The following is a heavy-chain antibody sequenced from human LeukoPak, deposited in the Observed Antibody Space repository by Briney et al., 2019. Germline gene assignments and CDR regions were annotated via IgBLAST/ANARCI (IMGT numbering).Heavy chain of an antibody. V-gene: IGHV3-43*02. CDR3: AKDIKYTAMFDY. Sequence: GGSLRLSCAASGFTFDDYAMHWVRQAPGKGLEWVSLISGDGGSTYYADSVKGRFTISRDNSKNSLYLQMNSLRTEGTALYYCAKDIKYTAMFDYWGQGTLVTVSS. D-gene: IGHD5-18*01. CDR1: GFTFDDYA. CDR2: ISGDGGST. J-gene: IGHJ4*02.